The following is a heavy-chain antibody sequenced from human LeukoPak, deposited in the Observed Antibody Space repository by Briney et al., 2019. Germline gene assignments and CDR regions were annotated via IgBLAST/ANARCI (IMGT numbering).Heavy chain of an antibody. CDR3: AKPPGENNFWIQYDN. J-gene: IGHJ4*02. D-gene: IGHD3-3*01. CDR1: GFTFSSYA. V-gene: IGHV3-23*01. Sequence: GGSLRLSCAASGFTFSSYAMSWVRQAPGKGLEWVSAISGSGGSTYYADSVKGRFTISRDNSKNTLYLQMNSLRAEDTAVYYCAKPPGENNFWIQYDNWGQGTLVTVSS. CDR2: ISGSGGST.